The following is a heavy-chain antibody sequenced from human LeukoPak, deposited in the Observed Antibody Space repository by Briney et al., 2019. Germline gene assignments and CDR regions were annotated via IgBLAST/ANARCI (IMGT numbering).Heavy chain of an antibody. V-gene: IGHV4-59*08. CDR3: ARHTTPRDFIDY. CDR1: GGSISSYY. CDR2: IYYSGST. Sequence: SETLSLTCTVSGGSISSYYWSWIRQPPGKGLEWIGYIYYSGSTNYNPSLKSRITISVDTSKNQFPLKLSSVTAADTAVYYCARHTTPRDFIDYWGQGTLVTVSS. D-gene: IGHD1-14*01. J-gene: IGHJ4*02.